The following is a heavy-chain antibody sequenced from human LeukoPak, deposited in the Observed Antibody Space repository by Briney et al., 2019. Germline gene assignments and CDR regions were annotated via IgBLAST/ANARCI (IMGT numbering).Heavy chain of an antibody. CDR3: AREAYSSSSGGWFDP. Sequence: SVKVSCKASGGTFSSYAISWVRQAPGQGLEWMGGIIPIFGTANYAQKFQGRVTITADKSTSTAYMELSSLRSEDTAVYYCAREAYSSSSGGWFDPWGQGTLVTVSS. D-gene: IGHD6-6*01. CDR2: IIPIFGTA. CDR1: GGTFSSYA. J-gene: IGHJ5*02. V-gene: IGHV1-69*06.